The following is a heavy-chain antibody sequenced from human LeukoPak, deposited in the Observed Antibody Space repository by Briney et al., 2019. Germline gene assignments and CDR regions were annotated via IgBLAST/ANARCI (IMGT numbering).Heavy chain of an antibody. Sequence: GGSLRLSCAASGFTFSSYSMNWVRQAPGKGLEWVSSISSSSSYIYYADSVKGRFTISRDNAKNSLYLQMNSLRAEDTAVYYCARAKYSSSWYSASWFDPWGQGTLVTVSS. CDR1: GFTFSSYS. CDR3: ARAKYSSSWYSASWFDP. V-gene: IGHV3-21*01. D-gene: IGHD6-13*01. J-gene: IGHJ5*02. CDR2: ISSSSSYI.